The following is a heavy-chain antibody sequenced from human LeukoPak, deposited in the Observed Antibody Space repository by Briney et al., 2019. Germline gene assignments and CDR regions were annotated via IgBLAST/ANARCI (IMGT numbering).Heavy chain of an antibody. V-gene: IGHV1-24*01. J-gene: IGHJ4*02. CDR3: TTGGTYYYY. CDR1: GHTLTEVS. CDR2: FHPEHGET. Sequence: ASVKVSCKVSGHTLTEVSMHWVRQAPGKGLEWMGGFHPEHGETIYAQKFQGRVTMTEDRSTDTAYMELSSLTSEDTAVYYCTTGGTYYYYWGQGTLVTVSS. D-gene: IGHD2/OR15-2a*01.